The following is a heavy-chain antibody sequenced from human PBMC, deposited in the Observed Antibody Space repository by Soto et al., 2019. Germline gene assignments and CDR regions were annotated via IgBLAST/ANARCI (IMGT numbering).Heavy chain of an antibody. Sequence: QVQLVESGGGVVQPGGSLRLSCEAFGFTFSTSIVHWVRQAPGKRLEWVAVVSSDGNNKYYADSVKGRFTVSRDNSKGTLSLQMNSLRPEDTAVYSCARDAGGRLNQKNYYFDYWGQGTLVTVSS. CDR1: GFTFSTSI. V-gene: IGHV3-30-3*01. J-gene: IGHJ4*02. D-gene: IGHD2-2*01. CDR3: ARDAGGRLNQKNYYFDY. CDR2: VSSDGNNK.